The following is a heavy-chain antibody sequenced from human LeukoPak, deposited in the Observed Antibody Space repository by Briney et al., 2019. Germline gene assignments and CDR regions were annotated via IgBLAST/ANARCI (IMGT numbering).Heavy chain of an antibody. J-gene: IGHJ4*02. CDR3: AKLPIAVADYFDY. CDR1: GFTFXXYA. V-gene: IGHV3-23*01. CDR2: ISGSGGST. Sequence: GFTFXXYAMSWVRQAPGKGLEWVSAISGSGGSTYYADSVKGRFTISRENSKNTVYLQMNSRRAEDTAVYYCAKLPIAVADYFDYWGQGTLVTVSS. D-gene: IGHD6-19*01.